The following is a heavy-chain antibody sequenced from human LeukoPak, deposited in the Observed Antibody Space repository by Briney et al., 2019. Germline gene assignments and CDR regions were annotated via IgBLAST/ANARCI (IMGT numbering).Heavy chain of an antibody. V-gene: IGHV3-23*01. CDR2: ISGSGGST. J-gene: IGHJ4*02. CDR1: GFTFSSYA. CDR3: AKPADCYDTSGYYYRLYYFDY. D-gene: IGHD3-22*01. Sequence: GGSLRLSCAASGFTFSSYAMNWVRQAPGKGLEWVSSISGSGGSTFYADSVKGRFTISRDNSRNTLYLQMNSLRAEDTAVYYCAKPADCYDTSGYYYRLYYFDYWGQGTLVTVSS.